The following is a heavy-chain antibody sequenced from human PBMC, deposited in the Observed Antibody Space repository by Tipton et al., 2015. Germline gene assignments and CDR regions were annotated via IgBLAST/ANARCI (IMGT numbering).Heavy chain of an antibody. CDR3: ASIVTVGNWFDS. Sequence: TLSLTCTVSGGSISSGGYYWSWIRQHPGKGLEWIGYIYYSGNTHYNPSLKSRVTISVDTSKSQFSLKLSSVIAADTAVYYCASIVTVGNWFDSWGQGILVTVSS. D-gene: IGHD5-18*01. CDR1: GGSISSGGYY. J-gene: IGHJ5*01. V-gene: IGHV4-31*03. CDR2: IYYSGNT.